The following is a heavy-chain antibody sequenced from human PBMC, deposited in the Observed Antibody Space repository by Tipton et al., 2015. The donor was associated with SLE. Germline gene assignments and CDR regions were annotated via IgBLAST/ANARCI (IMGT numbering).Heavy chain of an antibody. CDR3: AKSTGEWGFFDH. Sequence: SLRLSCTASGFTFSDYDMSWIRQAPGKGLEWVSYISSSGSTIYYADSVKGRFTISRDNAKNTLYLQMNSLRAEDTAVYYCAKSTGEWGFFDHWGQGTLVTVSS. D-gene: IGHD7-27*01. CDR2: ISSSGSTI. CDR1: GFTFSDYD. J-gene: IGHJ4*02. V-gene: IGHV3-11*04.